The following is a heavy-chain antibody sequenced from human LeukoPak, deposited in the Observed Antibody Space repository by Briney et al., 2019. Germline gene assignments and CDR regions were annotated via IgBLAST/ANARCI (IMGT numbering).Heavy chain of an antibody. J-gene: IGHJ6*02. D-gene: IGHD3-3*02. Sequence: SETLSLTCAVYGGSFSGYYWSWIRQPPGKGLEWIGEINHSGSTNYNPSLKSRVTISVDTSKNQFSLKLSSVTAADTAVYYCGRGWPFLEWLSPHHYYYGMDVWGQGTTVTVSS. CDR2: INHSGST. CDR1: GGSFSGYY. V-gene: IGHV4-34*01. CDR3: GRGWPFLEWLSPHHYYYGMDV.